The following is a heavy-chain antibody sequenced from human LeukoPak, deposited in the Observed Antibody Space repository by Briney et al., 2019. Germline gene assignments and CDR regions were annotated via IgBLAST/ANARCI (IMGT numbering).Heavy chain of an antibody. CDR3: AREIPPHSSGWRYYYYMDV. CDR2: IYTSGST. D-gene: IGHD6-19*01. CDR1: GGSISSYY. V-gene: IGHV4-4*07. J-gene: IGHJ6*03. Sequence: SETLSLTCTVSGGSISSYYWSWIRQPAGKGLEWIGRIYTSGSTNYNPSLKSRVTMSVDTSKNQFSLKLSSVTAADTAVYYCAREIPPHSSGWRYYYYMDVWGKGTTVTVSS.